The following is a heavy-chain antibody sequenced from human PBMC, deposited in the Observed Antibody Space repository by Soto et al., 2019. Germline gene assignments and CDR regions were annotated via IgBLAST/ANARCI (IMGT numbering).Heavy chain of an antibody. V-gene: IGHV1-46*01. CDR3: ASPSAATPGYYYYGMDV. J-gene: IGHJ6*02. Sequence: ASVKVSCKASGYTFTSYYMHWVRQAPGQGLEWMGIINPSGGSTSYAQKFQGRVTMTRDTSTSTVYMELSSLRSEDTAVYYCASPSAATPGYYYYGMDVWGQGTTVTVSS. D-gene: IGHD2-15*01. CDR1: GYTFTSYY. CDR2: INPSGGST.